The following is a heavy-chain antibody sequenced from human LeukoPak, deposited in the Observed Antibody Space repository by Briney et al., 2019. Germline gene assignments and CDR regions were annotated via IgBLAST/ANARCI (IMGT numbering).Heavy chain of an antibody. CDR2: IRYDGSNK. CDR3: AKGLWELLLFYY. J-gene: IGHJ4*02. D-gene: IGHD2-15*01. V-gene: IGHV3-30*02. Sequence: GGSLRLSCAASGFTFSSYGMHWVRQAPGKGLEWVAFIRYDGSNKYYADSVKGRFTISRDNSKNTLYLQMDSLRAEDTAVYYCAKGLWELLLFYYWGQGTLVTVSS. CDR1: GFTFSSYG.